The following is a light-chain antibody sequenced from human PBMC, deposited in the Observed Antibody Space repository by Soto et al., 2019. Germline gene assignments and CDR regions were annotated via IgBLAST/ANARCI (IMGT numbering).Light chain of an antibody. V-gene: IGKV1-5*01. J-gene: IGKJ2*01. CDR2: DAS. CDR3: QQYGGTYT. Sequence: DIQVTQSPSSLSASVGDRVTITCRATQSISIWLAWYQHKPGKAPKLLIYDASTLESGVPSRFSGSGSVTEFTLTISSLQPDDFATYYCQQYGGTYTFGQGTKLEI. CDR1: QSISIW.